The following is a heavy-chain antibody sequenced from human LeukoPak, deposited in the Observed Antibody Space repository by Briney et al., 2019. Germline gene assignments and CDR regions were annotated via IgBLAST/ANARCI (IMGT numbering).Heavy chain of an antibody. CDR2: IYYSGIS. V-gene: IGHV4-59*08. CDR3: ARLRWLQFSYFDY. D-gene: IGHD5-12*01. J-gene: IGHJ4*02. CDR1: GGSINSYY. Sequence: SETLSLTCTVSGGSINSYYWSWIRQPPGKGLEWIGYIYYSGISNYNPSLKSRVTISVYTSKNQFSLKLSSVTAADTAVYYCARLRWLQFSYFDYWGQGTLVTVSS.